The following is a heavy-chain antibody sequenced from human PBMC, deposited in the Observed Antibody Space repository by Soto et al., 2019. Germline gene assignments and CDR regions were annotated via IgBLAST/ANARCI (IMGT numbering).Heavy chain of an antibody. D-gene: IGHD1-26*01. CDR1: GGSISSHY. Sequence: QVQLQESGPGLVKPSETLSLTCTVSGGSISSHYWSWIRQPPGKGLEWIGYIYYSGSTNYNPSLTSRVTISVDTSKNQFSLKLSSVTAADTAVYYCARDREGELGAFDIWGQGTMVTVSS. CDR3: ARDREGELGAFDI. J-gene: IGHJ3*02. CDR2: IYYSGST. V-gene: IGHV4-59*11.